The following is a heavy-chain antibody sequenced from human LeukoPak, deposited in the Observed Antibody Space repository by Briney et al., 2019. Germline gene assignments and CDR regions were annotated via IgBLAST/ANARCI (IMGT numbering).Heavy chain of an antibody. CDR2: ISAYNGNT. J-gene: IGHJ5*02. V-gene: IGHV1-18*04. Sequence: ASVRVSCKASGYTFTSYGISWVRQAPGQGLEWMGWISAYNGNTNYAQKLQGRVTMTTDTSTSTAYMELRSLRSDDTAVYYCALIAAAGYFDPWGQGTLVTVSS. CDR3: ALIAAAGYFDP. CDR1: GYTFTSYG. D-gene: IGHD6-13*01.